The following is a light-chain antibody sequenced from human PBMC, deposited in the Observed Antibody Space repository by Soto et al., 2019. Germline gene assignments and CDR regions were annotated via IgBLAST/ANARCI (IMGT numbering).Light chain of an antibody. Sequence: EIVLTQSPGTLSLSPGERDTLSCRASQTVSSSFLAWYRQKPDQAPRLLIYSASSRATGIPGRFSGSGSGTDFTLTINRLEPEDFAVYYCQQYGSSPFTFGGGTKVDIK. J-gene: IGKJ4*01. CDR2: SAS. V-gene: IGKV3-20*01. CDR3: QQYGSSPFT. CDR1: QTVSSSF.